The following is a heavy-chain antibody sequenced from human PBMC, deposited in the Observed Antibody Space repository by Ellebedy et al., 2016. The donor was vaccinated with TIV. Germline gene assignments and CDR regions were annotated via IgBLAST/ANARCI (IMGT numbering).Heavy chain of an antibody. J-gene: IGHJ6*02. CDR3: ARGITAFFYGLNV. D-gene: IGHD3-3*01. CDR2: MYSGGGT. Sequence: GGSLRLSCAASGFSVSSNYMIWVRQAPGKGLEWVSVMYSGGGTYYADSVKGRFTMSRDNSKNTLYLQMNSLRAEDTAVYHCARGITAFFYGLNVWGRGTTVTVSS. V-gene: IGHV3-66*01. CDR1: GFSVSSNY.